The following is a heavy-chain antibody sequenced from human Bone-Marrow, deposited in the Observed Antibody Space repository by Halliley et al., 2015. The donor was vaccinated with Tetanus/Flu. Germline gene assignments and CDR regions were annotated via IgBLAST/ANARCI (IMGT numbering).Heavy chain of an antibody. J-gene: IGHJ5*01. V-gene: IGHV3-21*01. D-gene: IGHD1-26*01. CDR1: GFTFSTSA. Sequence: SLRLSCAASGFTFSTSAVNWVRQAPGKGLEWVSSINSGGSYIFYADSVKGRFSISRDNTKDSLNLQMNSLRAEDTAVYYCARGGGSFGSWGQGTLVTVSS. CDR2: INSGGSYI. CDR3: ARGGGSFGS.